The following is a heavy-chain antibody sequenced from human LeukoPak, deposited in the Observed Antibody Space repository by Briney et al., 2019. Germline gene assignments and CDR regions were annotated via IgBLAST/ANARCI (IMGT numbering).Heavy chain of an antibody. D-gene: IGHD1-14*01. CDR1: GFTFDDYT. Sequence: TGGSLRLSCAASGFTFDDYTMHWVRQAPGTGLESVALINWDGRNSHYSDSVRGRFTISRDNTKNSLYLQMNNLRTEDTALYYCARDPRAGYLDNWGRGTLVTVSS. J-gene: IGHJ4*02. CDR2: INWDGRNS. V-gene: IGHV3-43*01. CDR3: ARDPRAGYLDN.